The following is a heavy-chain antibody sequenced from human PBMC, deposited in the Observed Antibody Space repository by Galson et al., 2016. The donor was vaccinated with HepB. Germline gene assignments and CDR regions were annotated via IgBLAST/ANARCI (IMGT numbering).Heavy chain of an antibody. CDR2: IYYSGST. CDR3: AREGSSSWWNWFDP. J-gene: IGHJ5*02. V-gene: IGHV4-59*01. D-gene: IGHD6-13*01. CDR1: GGSIGSYY. Sequence: SETLSLTCTVSGGSIGSYYWSWIRQPPGKGLEWIGYIYYSGSTNYNPSLKSRVTISVETSKNQISLKLSSVTAADTAVYYCAREGSSSWWNWFDPWGQGTLVTVSS.